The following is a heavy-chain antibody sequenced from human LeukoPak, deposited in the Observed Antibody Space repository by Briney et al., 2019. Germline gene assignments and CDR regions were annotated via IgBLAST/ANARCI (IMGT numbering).Heavy chain of an antibody. CDR2: IYTSGST. J-gene: IGHJ6*03. CDR3: ARDRGSSWGTLYYYYYMDV. D-gene: IGHD6-13*01. Sequence: SETLSLTCTVSGGSISSYYWSWIRQPPGKGLEWIGRIYTSGSTNYNPSLKSRVTISVDTSKNQFSLKLSSVTAADTAVYYCARDRGSSWGTLYYYYYMDVWGKGTTVTVSS. V-gene: IGHV4-4*08. CDR1: GGSISSYY.